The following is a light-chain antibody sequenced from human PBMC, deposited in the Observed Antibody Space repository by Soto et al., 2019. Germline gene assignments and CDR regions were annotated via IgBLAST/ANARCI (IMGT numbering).Light chain of an antibody. CDR2: EVT. CDR1: SSDLDYNY. J-gene: IGLJ2*01. V-gene: IGLV2-14*01. CDR3: SSYTTRSTLV. Sequence: QPVLTQPASVSGSPGQSITISCIGTSSDLDYNYVSWYQQNPGKAPKLMIYEVTNRPSGVSNRFSGSESGNTASLTISGLQAEDEADYYCSSYTTRSTLVFGGGTKVTVL.